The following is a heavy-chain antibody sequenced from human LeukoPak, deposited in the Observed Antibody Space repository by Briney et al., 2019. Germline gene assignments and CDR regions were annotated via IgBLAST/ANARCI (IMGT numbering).Heavy chain of an antibody. D-gene: IGHD3-22*01. J-gene: IGHJ4*02. CDR3: ARVDPVVAFSYYDSSGYRTNGIDY. Sequence: SETLSLTCTVSGFSISHGYYWGWVRRSSGKGLEWIGEINHSGSTNYNPSLKSRVTISVDTSKNQFSLKLSSVTAADTAVYYCARVDPVVAFSYYDSSGYRTNGIDYWGQGTLVTVSS. V-gene: IGHV4-38-2*02. CDR2: INHSGST. CDR1: GFSISHGYY.